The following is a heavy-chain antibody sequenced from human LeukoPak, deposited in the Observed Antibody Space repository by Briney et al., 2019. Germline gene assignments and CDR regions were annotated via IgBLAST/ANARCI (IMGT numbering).Heavy chain of an antibody. Sequence: GGSLRLSCAASGFSSRNYAMSWVRQAPGKGLEWVSTISDGDTYTYYADSVKGRFTISRDKSKNTLYLQMNSLRAEDTAVYYCAKEFRITMTVVVHPSDFWGQGTLVTVSS. CDR2: ISDGDTYT. CDR1: GFSSRNYA. CDR3: AKEFRITMTVVVHPSDF. V-gene: IGHV3-23*01. J-gene: IGHJ4*02. D-gene: IGHD3-22*01.